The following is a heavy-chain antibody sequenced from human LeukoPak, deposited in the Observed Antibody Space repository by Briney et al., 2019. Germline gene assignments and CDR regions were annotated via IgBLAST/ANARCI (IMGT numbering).Heavy chain of an antibody. V-gene: IGHV1-8*01. CDR3: TRETSSRDFDY. Sequence: RASLKDSCKAPGYTLTSYDIKWVRPAPGQGLEWMGWTNTNSGRTGNAQNFQGRITPTRNTTIRTDYMEQGRLRSEGTAVYYCTRETSSRDFDYWGQGTLVTVFS. J-gene: IGHJ4*02. CDR1: GYTLTSYD. CDR2: TNTNSGRT.